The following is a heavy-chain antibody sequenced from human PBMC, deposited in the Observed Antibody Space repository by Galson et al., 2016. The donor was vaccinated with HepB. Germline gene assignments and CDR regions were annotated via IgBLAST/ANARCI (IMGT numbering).Heavy chain of an antibody. CDR1: EFSFNSHA. D-gene: IGHD2/OR15-2a*01. V-gene: IGHV3-30*14. CDR2: ISYDGSNK. Sequence: LRLSCASSEFSFNSHAMHWVRQAPGKGLEWVAIISYDGSNKYFVDSVKGRFTISRDNSKNTVYLQMNSLRPEDTALYYCVTDETCDSNSWLDYWGQGTLVTVSS. CDR3: VTDETCDSNSWLDY. J-gene: IGHJ4*02.